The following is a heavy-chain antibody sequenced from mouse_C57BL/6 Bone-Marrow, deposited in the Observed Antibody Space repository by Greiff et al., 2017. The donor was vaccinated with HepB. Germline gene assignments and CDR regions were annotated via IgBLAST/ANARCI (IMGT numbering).Heavy chain of an antibody. J-gene: IGHJ2*01. D-gene: IGHD1-1*01. CDR1: GYTFTSYW. CDR2: IHPNSGST. V-gene: IGHV1-64*01. Sequence: QVQLQQSGAELVKPGASVKLSCKASGYTFTSYWMHWVKQRPGQGLEWIGMIHPNSGSTNYNEKFKSKATLTVDKSSSTAYMQLSSLTSEDSAVYYCARRAITTVASDFDYWGQGTTLTVSS. CDR3: ARRAITTVASDFDY.